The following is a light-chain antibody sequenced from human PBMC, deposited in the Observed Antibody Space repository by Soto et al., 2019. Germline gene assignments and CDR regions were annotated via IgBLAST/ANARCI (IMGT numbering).Light chain of an antibody. CDR3: HSYDSSRGGARV. V-gene: IGLV1-40*01. CDR2: NND. CDR1: SGNIGAGYD. J-gene: IGLJ2*01. Sequence: QSVLTQPPSVSGAPGQSVTISCTGTSGNIGAGYDVHWYQQPPGSTPKLLIYNNDNRPSGVPDRFSGFKSGASASLTITGLQAEDEADYYCHSYDSSRGGARVVGGGTKLTVL.